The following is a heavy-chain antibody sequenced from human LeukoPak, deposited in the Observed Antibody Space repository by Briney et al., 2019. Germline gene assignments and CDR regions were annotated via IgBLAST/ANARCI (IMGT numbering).Heavy chain of an antibody. J-gene: IGHJ5*02. CDR1: GGSISSGGYS. Sequence: SETLSPTCAVSGGSISSGGYSWSWIRQPPGKGLEWIGYIYHSGSTYYNPSLKSRVTISVDTSKNQFSLKLTSVTAADTAVYYCASRDCSSTSCHEGYNWFDPWGQGILVSVSS. D-gene: IGHD2-2*01. CDR3: ASRDCSSTSCHEGYNWFDP. V-gene: IGHV4-30-2*01. CDR2: IYHSGST.